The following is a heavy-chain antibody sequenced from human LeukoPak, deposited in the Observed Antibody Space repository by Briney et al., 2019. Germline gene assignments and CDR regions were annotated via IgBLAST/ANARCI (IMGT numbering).Heavy chain of an antibody. V-gene: IGHV3-11*06. CDR3: ASRGNGHHEEFDY. CDR1: WITLHDYY. Sequence: GGALRLSCAAPWITLHDYYMDWDRPAPGEGAGGVSYIGSSSSYTNYADSVKGRFTISRDNAKNSLYLQMNSLRAEDTAVYYCASRGNGHHEEFDYWGQGTLVTVSS. J-gene: IGHJ4*02. CDR2: IGSSSSYT.